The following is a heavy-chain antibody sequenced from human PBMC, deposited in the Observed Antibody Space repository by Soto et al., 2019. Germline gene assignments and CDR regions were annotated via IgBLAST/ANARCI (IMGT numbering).Heavy chain of an antibody. CDR3: AMAGVAAERAFDY. V-gene: IGHV4-4*02. J-gene: IGHJ4*02. CDR2: IYHSGST. CDR1: GGSISSSNW. D-gene: IGHD6-19*01. Sequence: KPSETLSLTCAVSGGSISSSNWWSWVRQPPGKGLEWIGEIYHSGSTNYNPSLKSRVTISVDKSKNQFSLKLSSVTAADTAVYYCAMAGVAAERAFDYWGQGTLVTVSS.